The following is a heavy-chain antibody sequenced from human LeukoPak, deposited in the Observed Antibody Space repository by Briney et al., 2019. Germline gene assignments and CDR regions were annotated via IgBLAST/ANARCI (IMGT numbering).Heavy chain of an antibody. CDR3: ARVAVAGLYFDY. V-gene: IGHV3-21*01. CDR2: ISSSSSYI. CDR1: GFTFSSYG. Sequence: GRSLRLSCAASGFTFSSYGMHWVRQAPGKGLEWVSSISSSSSYIYYADSVKGRFTISRDNAKNSLYLQMNSLRAEDTAVYYCARVAVAGLYFDYWGQGTLVTVSS. D-gene: IGHD6-19*01. J-gene: IGHJ4*02.